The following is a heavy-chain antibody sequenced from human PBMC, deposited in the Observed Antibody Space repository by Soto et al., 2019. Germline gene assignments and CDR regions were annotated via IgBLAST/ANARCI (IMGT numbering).Heavy chain of an antibody. CDR2: IYYSGST. CDR1: GGSISSSSYY. V-gene: IGHV4-39*01. J-gene: IGHJ6*03. D-gene: IGHD4-4*01. Sequence: QLQLQESGPGLVKPSETLSLTCTVSGGSISSSSYYWGWIRQPPGKGLEWIGSIYYSGSTYYNPSLKSPLTISVDKSNNQFSLKLTSVTAADTAVYYCARHTNRYSRLPYYYYYMDVWGKGTTVTVSS. CDR3: ARHTNRYSRLPYYYYYMDV.